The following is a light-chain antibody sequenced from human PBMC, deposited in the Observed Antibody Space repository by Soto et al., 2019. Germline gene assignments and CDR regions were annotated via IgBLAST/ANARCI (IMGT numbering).Light chain of an antibody. CDR1: SSDVGVYNH. CDR3: SSYTSSSTYV. V-gene: IGLV2-14*01. J-gene: IGLJ1*01. Sequence: QSALTQPASVSGSPGQSITISCTGTSSDVGVYNHVSWYQHHPGKAPQLMIYEVTNRPSGVSHRFSGSKSGNTASLTISGLQAEYEANYYCSSYTSSSTYVFGTGNKVTVL. CDR2: EVT.